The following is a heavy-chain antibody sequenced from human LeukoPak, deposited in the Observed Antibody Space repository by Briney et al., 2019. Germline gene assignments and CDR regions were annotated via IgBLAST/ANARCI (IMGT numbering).Heavy chain of an antibody. CDR3: AKSLRYFDWLLGYYLDY. CDR2: IRYDGRNK. V-gene: IGHV3-30*02. CDR1: GFTFSTYG. D-gene: IGHD3-9*01. Sequence: GGSLRLSCAASGFTFSTYGMHWVRQAPGKGLEWVAFIRYDGRNKYYADSVKGRFTISRDNSKNTLYLQMNSLRAEDTAVYYCAKSLRYFDWLLGYYLDYWGQGTLVTVSS. J-gene: IGHJ4*02.